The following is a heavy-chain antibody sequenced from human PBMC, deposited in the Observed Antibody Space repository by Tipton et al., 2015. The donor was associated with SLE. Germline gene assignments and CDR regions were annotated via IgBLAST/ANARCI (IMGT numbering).Heavy chain of an antibody. Sequence: RSLRLSCAASGFSFSSSTIHWVRQAPGKGLEWVAIISHDGSNADSVKGRFSISRDNSKNTLYLQMNSLRTEDTAVYYCARESVSGPSYYFDYWGQGTLVTVSS. D-gene: IGHD6-19*01. CDR1: GFSFSSST. CDR2: ISHDGS. V-gene: IGHV3-30*04. CDR3: ARESVSGPSYYFDY. J-gene: IGHJ4*02.